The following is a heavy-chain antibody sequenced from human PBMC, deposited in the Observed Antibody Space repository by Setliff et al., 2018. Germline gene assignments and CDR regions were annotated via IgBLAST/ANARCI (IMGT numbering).Heavy chain of an antibody. CDR2: IRGRTDNYAT. V-gene: IGHV3-73*01. CDR3: TFARDGYDVFDI. J-gene: IGHJ3*02. Sequence: KVSCKASGGTFSSYAISWVRQAPGQGLEWIGRIRGRTDNYATAYAASVRGRFTISRDDSKNTAYLQMNSLKTEDTAVYYCTFARDGYDVFDIWGQGTMVTVSS. D-gene: IGHD5-18*01. CDR1: GGTFSSYA.